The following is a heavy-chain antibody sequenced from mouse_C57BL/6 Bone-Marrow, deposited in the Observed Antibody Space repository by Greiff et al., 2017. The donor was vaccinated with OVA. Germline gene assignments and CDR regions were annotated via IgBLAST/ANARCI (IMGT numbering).Heavy chain of an antibody. J-gene: IGHJ3*01. CDR1: GFTFSDYY. Sequence: EVQLVESGGGLVQPGGSLKLSCAASGFTFSDYYMYWVRQTPEKRLEWVAYISNGGGSTYYPDTVKGRFTFTRDNAKNTQYLQMSRLKSEDTAMYYCASSYSSYAAYWGQGTLVTVSA. V-gene: IGHV5-12*01. CDR2: ISNGGGST. D-gene: IGHD2-5*01. CDR3: ASSYSSYAAY.